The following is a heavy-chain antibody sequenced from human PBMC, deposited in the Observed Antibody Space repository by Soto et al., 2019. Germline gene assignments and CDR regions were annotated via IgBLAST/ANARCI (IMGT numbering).Heavy chain of an antibody. D-gene: IGHD3-22*01. CDR3: ARDSYDSSGSSGYSFDY. CDR1: GGSISSGDYY. Sequence: QVQLQESGPGLVKPSQTLSLTCTVSGGSISSGDYYWNWIRQPPGKGLEWIGYMYYSGSTYYNPSLKSRVTITVDTSKSQFSLKLSSVTAADTAVYYCARDSYDSSGSSGYSFDYWGQGTLVTVSS. J-gene: IGHJ4*02. CDR2: MYYSGST. V-gene: IGHV4-30-4*01.